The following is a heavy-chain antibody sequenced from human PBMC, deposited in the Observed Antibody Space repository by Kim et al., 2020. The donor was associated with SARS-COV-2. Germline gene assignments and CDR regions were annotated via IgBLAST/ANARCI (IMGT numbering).Heavy chain of an antibody. V-gene: IGHV4-59*01. CDR3: ARRGRGYNWNYGDAFDI. Sequence: SETLSLTCTVSGGSISSYYWSWIRQPPGKGLEWIGYIYYSGSTNYNPSLKSRVTISVDTSKNQFSLKLSSVTAADTAVYYCARRGRGYNWNYGDAFDIWGQGTMVTVSS. D-gene: IGHD1-7*01. CDR1: GGSISSYY. CDR2: IYYSGST. J-gene: IGHJ3*02.